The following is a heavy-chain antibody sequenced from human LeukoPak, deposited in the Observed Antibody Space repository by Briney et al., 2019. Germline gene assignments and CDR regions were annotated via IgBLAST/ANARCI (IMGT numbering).Heavy chain of an antibody. Sequence: PGGSLRLSCAASGFTFSSYAMHWVRQAPGKGLEWVAVISYDGSNKYYADSVKGRFTISRDTSKNTLYLQMNSLRAEDTAIYHCAKESDKDIVVAEADTLGCYFDPWGQGTLVTVSS. CDR2: ISYDGSNK. D-gene: IGHD2-15*01. CDR1: GFTFSSYA. CDR3: AKESDKDIVVAEADTLGCYFDP. V-gene: IGHV3-30-3*02. J-gene: IGHJ5*02.